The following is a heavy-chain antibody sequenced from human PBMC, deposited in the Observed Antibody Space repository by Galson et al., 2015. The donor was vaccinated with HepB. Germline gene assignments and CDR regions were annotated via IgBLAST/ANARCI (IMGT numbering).Heavy chain of an antibody. Sequence: SVKVSCKASGYTFTSYGISWVRQTPGQGLEWMGWISAYNGNTNYAQKLQGRVTMTTDTSTSTAYMELRSLRSDDTAVYYCVRDLVPGSSSWYYFDYWGQGTLGTVSS. CDR1: GYTFTSYG. D-gene: IGHD6-13*01. V-gene: IGHV1-18*04. CDR2: ISAYNGNT. J-gene: IGHJ4*02. CDR3: VRDLVPGSSSWYYFDY.